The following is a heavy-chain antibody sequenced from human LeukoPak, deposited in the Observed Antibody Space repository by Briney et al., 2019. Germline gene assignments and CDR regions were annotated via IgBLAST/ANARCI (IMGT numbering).Heavy chain of an antibody. J-gene: IGHJ4*02. Sequence: PGGSLRLSCAASGFTFSSYGMHWVRQAPGKGLEWVAFIRYDGSNKYYADSVKGRFTISRDNSKNTLYLQMNSLRAEDTAVYYCARDLLVMGGYDSVDYWGQGTLVTVSS. V-gene: IGHV3-30*02. CDR1: GFTFSSYG. CDR3: ARDLLVMGGYDSVDY. CDR2: IRYDGSNK. D-gene: IGHD5-12*01.